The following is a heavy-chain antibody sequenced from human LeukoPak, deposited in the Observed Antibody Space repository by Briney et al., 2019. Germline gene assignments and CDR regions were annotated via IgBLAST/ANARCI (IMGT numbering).Heavy chain of an antibody. D-gene: IGHD6-19*01. V-gene: IGHV3-9*01. CDR1: GFTFDDYA. Sequence: GGSLRLSCAASGFTFDDYAMHWVRQAPGKGLEWVSGISWNSGSIGYADSVKGRFTISRDNSKNTLYLQMNSLRAEDTAVYYCARDPYSSGWYSAADYWGQGTLVTVSS. J-gene: IGHJ4*02. CDR3: ARDPYSSGWYSAADY. CDR2: ISWNSGSI.